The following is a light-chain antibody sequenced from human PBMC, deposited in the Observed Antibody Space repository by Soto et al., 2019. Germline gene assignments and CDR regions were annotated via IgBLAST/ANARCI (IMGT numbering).Light chain of an antibody. Sequence: QSALTQPASVSGSPGQSITISCTGTSIDVGSYNLVSWYQQHPGKAPKLMIYEGSKRPSGVSNRFSGSKSGNTASLTISGLQAEDEADYYCCSYADSSTWVFGGGTKVTVL. V-gene: IGLV2-23*01. CDR1: SIDVGSYNL. CDR2: EGS. CDR3: CSYADSSTWV. J-gene: IGLJ2*01.